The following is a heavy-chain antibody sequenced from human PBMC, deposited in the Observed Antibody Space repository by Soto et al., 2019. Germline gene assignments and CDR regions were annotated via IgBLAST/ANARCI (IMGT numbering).Heavy chain of an antibody. D-gene: IGHD6-19*01. CDR1: GFAFSTYG. CDR3: AKDFGAWSDS. J-gene: IGHJ5*02. Sequence: QVHLVESGGGVVQPGRSLTISCVGSGFAFSTYGMHWVRQAPAKGLEWVALISSDGTDKYYADSVKGRFSISRDNSKQTLSLQMDSLRPEDTAVYYCAKDFGAWSDSWGQGTLVNVSS. V-gene: IGHV3-30*18. CDR2: ISSDGTDK.